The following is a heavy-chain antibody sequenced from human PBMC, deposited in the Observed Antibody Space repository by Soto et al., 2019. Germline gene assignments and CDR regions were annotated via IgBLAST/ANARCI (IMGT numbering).Heavy chain of an antibody. D-gene: IGHD2-2*01. CDR1: GYTFSSDW. CDR3: ARARWGYCYRTTCCPPYAIDI. Sequence: GGSLRLACAASGYTFSSDWMSWVRQSPGKGLEWVANIKEDGSEKYYVGSVKGRFTISRDNAKNSLYVQMNSLRAEDTAVYYCARARWGYCYRTTCCPPYAIDIRGPGTMVTVS. V-gene: IGHV3-7*04. CDR2: IKEDGSEK. J-gene: IGHJ3*02.